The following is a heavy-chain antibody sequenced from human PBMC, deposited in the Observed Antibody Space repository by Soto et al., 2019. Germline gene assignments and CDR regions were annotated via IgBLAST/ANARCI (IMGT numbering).Heavy chain of an antibody. V-gene: IGHV3-30-3*01. CDR2: ISYDGSNK. J-gene: IGHJ4*02. CDR1: GFTFSNYP. D-gene: IGHD6-6*01. CDR3: ARAYSSSSEFDY. Sequence: QVQLVESGGGVVQPGRSLRLSCAASGFTFSNYPMHWVRQAPGKGLEWVALISYDGSNKYYADSVKGRFTISRDNSKNTLYLQMNSLRSEDTAVYYCARAYSSSSEFDYWGQGTLVTVSS.